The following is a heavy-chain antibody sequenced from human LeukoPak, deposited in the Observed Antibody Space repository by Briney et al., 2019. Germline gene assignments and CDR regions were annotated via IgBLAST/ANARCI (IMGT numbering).Heavy chain of an antibody. D-gene: IGHD1-26*01. Sequence: ASVKVSCKACGGTFSSYAISWVRQAPGQGLEWMGRIIPIFGTANYAQKFQGRVTITTDESTSTAYMELSSLRSEDTAVYYCARGLGATSWFDPWGQGTLVTVSS. V-gene: IGHV1-69*05. CDR3: ARGLGATSWFDP. CDR2: IIPIFGTA. J-gene: IGHJ5*02. CDR1: GGTFSSYA.